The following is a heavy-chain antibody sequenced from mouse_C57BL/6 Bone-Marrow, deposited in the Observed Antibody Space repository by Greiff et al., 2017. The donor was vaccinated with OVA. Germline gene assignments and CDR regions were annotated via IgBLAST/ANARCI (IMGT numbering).Heavy chain of an antibody. D-gene: IGHD2-4*01. CDR2: ISSGSSTI. Sequence: EVNLVESGGGLVKPGGSLKLSCAASGFTFSDYGMHWVRQAPEKGLEWVAYISSGSSTIYYADTVKGRFTISRDNAKNTLFLQMTSLRSEDTAMYYCARPFYYDFSWFAYWGQGTLVTVSA. J-gene: IGHJ3*01. V-gene: IGHV5-17*01. CDR3: ARPFYYDFSWFAY. CDR1: GFTFSDYG.